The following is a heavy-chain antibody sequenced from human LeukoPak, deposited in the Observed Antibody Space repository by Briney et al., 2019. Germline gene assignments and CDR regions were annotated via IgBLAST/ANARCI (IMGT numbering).Heavy chain of an antibody. CDR1: VFTFSSYW. CDR3: VRGNYYGMDV. Sequence: GGSLRLSCAASVFTFSSYWMHWVRQTPGKGLLWVSRINSDGSTTSHADSVKGRFTISRDNAKNTLYLQMNSLRAEDTAVYYCVRGNYYGMDVRGQGTTVIVFS. CDR2: INSDGSTT. V-gene: IGHV3-74*01. J-gene: IGHJ6*02.